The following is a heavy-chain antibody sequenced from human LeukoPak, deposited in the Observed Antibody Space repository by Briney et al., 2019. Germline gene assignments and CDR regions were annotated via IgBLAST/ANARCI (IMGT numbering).Heavy chain of an antibody. CDR2: ISGSGGST. D-gene: IGHD1-26*01. J-gene: IGHJ4*02. CDR1: GFTFSSYG. V-gene: IGHV3-23*01. Sequence: GGTLRLSCAASGFTFSSYGMSWVRQAPGKGLEWVSAISGSGGSTYYADSVKGRFTISRDNSKNTLYLQMNSLRAEDTAVYYCAKGRGWELLKGIDYWGQGTLVTVSS. CDR3: AKGRGWELLKGIDY.